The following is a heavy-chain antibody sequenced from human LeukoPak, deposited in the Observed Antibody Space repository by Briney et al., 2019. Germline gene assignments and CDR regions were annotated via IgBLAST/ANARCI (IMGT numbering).Heavy chain of an antibody. CDR1: GFTFDDYA. CDR3: AKSLEGVRGAFDY. J-gene: IGHJ4*02. D-gene: IGHD3-16*01. CDR2: ISWNSGSM. Sequence: PGGSLRLSCAASGFTFDDYAMHWVRQAPGKGLEWVSGISWNSGSMGYADSVKGRFTISRDNAKNSLYLQMNSLRAEDMALYYCAKSLEGVRGAFDYWGQGTLVTVSS. V-gene: IGHV3-9*03.